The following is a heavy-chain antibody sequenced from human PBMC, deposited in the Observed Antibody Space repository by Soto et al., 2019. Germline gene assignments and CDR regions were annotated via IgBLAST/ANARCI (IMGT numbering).Heavy chain of an antibody. Sequence: AGRSMRLSCAASGFTCSSYAMSWVRQAPGKGLEWVSGISDSGGSTYYADSVKGRFTISRDNSKNTLYLPMNSLRAEDTAVYYCAKGTYYYGSAPYYFDYGGQGTLVTVSS. CDR3: AKGTYYYGSAPYYFDY. D-gene: IGHD3-10*01. J-gene: IGHJ4*02. V-gene: IGHV3-23*01. CDR1: GFTCSSYA. CDR2: ISDSGGST.